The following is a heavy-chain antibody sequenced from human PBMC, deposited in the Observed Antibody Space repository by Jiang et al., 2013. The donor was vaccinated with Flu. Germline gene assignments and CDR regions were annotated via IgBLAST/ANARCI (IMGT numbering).Heavy chain of an antibody. V-gene: IGHV6-1*01. CDR2: TYYRSKWYN. CDR3: ARDVAVAGGAYYYGMDV. J-gene: IGHJ6*02. D-gene: IGHD6-19*01. CDR1: SVSSNSAA. Sequence: SVSSNSAAWNWIRQSPSRGLEWLGRTYYRSKWYNDYAVSVKSRITINPDTSKNQFSLQLNSVTPEDTAVYYCARDVAVAGGAYYYGMDVWGQGATVTVSS.